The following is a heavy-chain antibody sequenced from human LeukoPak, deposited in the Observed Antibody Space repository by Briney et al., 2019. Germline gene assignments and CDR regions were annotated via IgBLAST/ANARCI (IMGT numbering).Heavy chain of an antibody. CDR3: ARASSSSGY. Sequence: GGSLRLSCAVSGFTFSSHSMNWVRQAPGKGLEWVSSISSSSIYIYYADSVKGRFTISRDNAKNSLYLQMNSLRAEDTAVYYCARASSSSGYWGQGTLVTVSS. CDR2: ISSSSIYI. D-gene: IGHD6-6*01. V-gene: IGHV3-21*01. CDR1: GFTFSSHS. J-gene: IGHJ4*02.